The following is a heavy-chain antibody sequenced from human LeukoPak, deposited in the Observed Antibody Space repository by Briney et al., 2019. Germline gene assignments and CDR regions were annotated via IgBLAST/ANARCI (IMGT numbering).Heavy chain of an antibody. CDR2: ISRGGTPI. CDR1: GFTFSDYN. Sequence: GGSLRLSCAASGFTFSDYNMSWIRQAPGKGLEWISYISRGGTPIYNADSVKGRFTISRDNAKNSLYLQMNSLRAEDTAVYYCVRHRVGAPSGFDPWGQGTLVTVSS. D-gene: IGHD1-26*01. CDR3: VRHRVGAPSGFDP. J-gene: IGHJ5*02. V-gene: IGHV3-11*01.